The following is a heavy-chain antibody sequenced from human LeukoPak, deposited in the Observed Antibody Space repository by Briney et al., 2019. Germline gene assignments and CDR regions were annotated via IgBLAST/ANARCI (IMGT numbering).Heavy chain of an antibody. Sequence: SETLSLTCTVSGGSISSYYWSWIRQPPGKGLEWIGYIYYSGSTNYNPSLTSRVTISVATSKTQFSLKLSSVTAADTAVYYSARGEYSGSFPYDYYYYYMDVWGKGTTVTVSS. CDR3: ARGEYSGSFPYDYYYYYMDV. J-gene: IGHJ6*03. V-gene: IGHV4-59*01. CDR2: IYYSGST. CDR1: GGSISSYY. D-gene: IGHD5-12*01.